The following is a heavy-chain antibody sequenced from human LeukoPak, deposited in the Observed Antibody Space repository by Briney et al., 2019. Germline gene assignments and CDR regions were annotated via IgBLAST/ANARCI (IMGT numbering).Heavy chain of an antibody. CDR2: ISSSSSYI. CDR1: GFTFSSYS. J-gene: IGHJ4*02. D-gene: IGHD3-22*01. V-gene: IGHV3-21*01. Sequence: GGSPRLSCAASGFTFSSYSMTWVRQAPGKGLEWVSSISSSSSYIYYADSVKGRFTISRDNAKNSLYLQMNSLRAEDTAVYYCARAGDQTYYYDSSGYYSPPNFDYWGQGTLVTVSS. CDR3: ARAGDQTYYYDSSGYYSPPNFDY.